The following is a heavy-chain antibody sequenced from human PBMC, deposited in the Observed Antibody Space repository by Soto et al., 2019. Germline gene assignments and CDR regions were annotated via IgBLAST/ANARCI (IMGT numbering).Heavy chain of an antibody. CDR2: ISYDGSNK. V-gene: IGHV3-30-3*01. CDR3: ARDLSEVDTATKYYYGMDV. D-gene: IGHD5-18*01. Sequence: QVQLVESGGGVVQPGRSLRLSCAASGFTFSSYAMHWVRQAPGKGLEWVAVISYDGSNKYYADSVKGRFTISRDNSKNTLYLQMNSLRAEDTAVYYCARDLSEVDTATKYYYGMDVLGQGTTVTVSS. J-gene: IGHJ6*02. CDR1: GFTFSSYA.